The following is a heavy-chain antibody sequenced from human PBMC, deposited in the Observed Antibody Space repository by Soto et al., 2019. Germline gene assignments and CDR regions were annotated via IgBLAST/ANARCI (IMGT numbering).Heavy chain of an antibody. D-gene: IGHD3-22*01. V-gene: IGHV4-31*03. Sequence: QVQLQESGPGLVKPSQTLSLTCTVSGGSISSGGYYWSWIRQHPGKGLEWIGYIYYSGSTYYNPSLKSRVTISVDTSKNQFSLNLSSVTAADTAVYYCARAPRIVVVITATNDAFDIWGQGTMVTVSS. CDR2: IYYSGST. CDR1: GGSISSGGYY. CDR3: ARAPRIVVVITATNDAFDI. J-gene: IGHJ3*02.